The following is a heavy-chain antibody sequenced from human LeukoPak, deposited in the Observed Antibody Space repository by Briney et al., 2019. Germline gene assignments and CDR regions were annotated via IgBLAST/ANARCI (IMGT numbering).Heavy chain of an antibody. CDR2: ISGDGGTI. Sequence: GGSLRLSCAASGFTLRSSAMSWVRQAPGKGLEWVSAISGDGGTISYATSVRGRFTISRDNAKNTLFLQMSSLRAGDTALYYCAKELYGNPSGYWGQGTRVTVSS. CDR3: AKELYGNPSGY. V-gene: IGHV3-23*01. J-gene: IGHJ4*02. CDR1: GFTLRSSA. D-gene: IGHD2-8*01.